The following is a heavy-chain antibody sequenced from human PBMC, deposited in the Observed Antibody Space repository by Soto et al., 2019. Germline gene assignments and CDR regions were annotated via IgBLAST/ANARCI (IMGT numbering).Heavy chain of an antibody. CDR3: ASFQLVVVAATESGFDY. D-gene: IGHD2-15*01. V-gene: IGHV4-39*01. CDR2: IYYSGST. J-gene: IGHJ4*02. Sequence: SETLSLTCTVSGGSISSSSYYWGWIRQPPGKGLEWIGSIYYSGSTYYNPSLKSRVTISVDTSKNQFSLKLSSVTAADTAVYYCASFQLVVVAATESGFDYWGQGTLVTVS. CDR1: GGSISSSSYY.